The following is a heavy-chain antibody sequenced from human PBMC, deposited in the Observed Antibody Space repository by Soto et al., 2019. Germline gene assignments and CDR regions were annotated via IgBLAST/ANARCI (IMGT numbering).Heavy chain of an antibody. V-gene: IGHV1-18*01. CDR3: ARELLVHYYDSSGYYYASELDY. J-gene: IGHJ4*02. CDR1: GYTFTSYG. D-gene: IGHD3-22*01. CDR2: ISAYSGNT. Sequence: QVQLVQSGAEVKKPGASVKVSCKASGYTFTSYGISWVRQAPGQGLEWMGWISAYSGNTNYAQKLQGRVTMTTDTFTSTAYMELRSLRSDDTAVYYCARELLVHYYDSSGYYYASELDYWGQGTLVTVSS.